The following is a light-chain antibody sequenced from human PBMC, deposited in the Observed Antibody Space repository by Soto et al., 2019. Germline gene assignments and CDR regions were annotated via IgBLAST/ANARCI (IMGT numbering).Light chain of an antibody. CDR1: SSDVGGYKY. V-gene: IGLV2-14*01. J-gene: IGLJ1*01. CDR3: SSYTSSSTLDV. Sequence: QSALTQPASVSGSPGQSITISCTGTSSDVGGYKYVSWYQQHPGKAPELLIYEVSNRPSGVSNRFSGSKSGNTASLTISGLQSEDETDYYCSSYTSSSTLDVFGTGTKVTVL. CDR2: EVS.